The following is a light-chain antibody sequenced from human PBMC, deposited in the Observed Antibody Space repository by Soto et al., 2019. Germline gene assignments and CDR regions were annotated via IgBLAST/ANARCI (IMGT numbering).Light chain of an antibody. CDR1: QSISIW. V-gene: IGKV1-5*03. J-gene: IGKJ1*01. CDR3: QHWNDYSWT. Sequence: DIHMTQSPSTLSASVGDRVTITCRASQSISIWLAWYQQKPGKAPNLLIYKTSSLESGVPSRFSGSESGTELTLTISSLQPDDFATYYCQHWNDYSWTFGQGTKVEVK. CDR2: KTS.